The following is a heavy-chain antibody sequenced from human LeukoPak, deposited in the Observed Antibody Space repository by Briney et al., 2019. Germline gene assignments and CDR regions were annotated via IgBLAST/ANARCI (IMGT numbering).Heavy chain of an antibody. CDR2: IYHTGST. J-gene: IGHJ4*02. CDR3: ARRGYAGYDSLYYFDY. D-gene: IGHD5-12*01. CDR1: GYSISSGYY. Sequence: SETLSLTCGVSGYSISSGYYWGWIRQPPGKGLEWIGSIYHTGSTYYNPSLKSRVTISVDTSKNHFSLKLSSVTAADTAVYYYARRGYAGYDSLYYFDYWGQGTLVTVSS. V-gene: IGHV4-38-2*01.